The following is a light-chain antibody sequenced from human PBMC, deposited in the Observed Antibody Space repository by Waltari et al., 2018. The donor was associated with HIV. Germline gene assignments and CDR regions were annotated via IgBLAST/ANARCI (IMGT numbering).Light chain of an antibody. CDR3: AAWDSSLSVAV. J-gene: IGLJ3*02. V-gene: IGLV1-51*01. CDR1: SFHIGNNY. CDR2: DTY. Sequence: QSVLTQPPSVSAAPGPKVTIPCPWGSFHIGNNYVSWYQQVPGTAPKLLIYDTYTRPSGIPDRFSGSKSATSATLVIDGLQTGDEADYYCAAWDSSLSVAVFGGGTQVTVL.